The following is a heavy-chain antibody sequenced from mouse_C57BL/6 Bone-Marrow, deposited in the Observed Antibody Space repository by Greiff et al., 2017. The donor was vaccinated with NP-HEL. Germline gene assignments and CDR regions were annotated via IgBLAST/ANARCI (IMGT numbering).Heavy chain of an antibody. D-gene: IGHD1-1*01. J-gene: IGHJ2*01. V-gene: IGHV1-81*01. Sequence: VQLQESGAELARPGASVKLSCKASGYTFTSYGISWVKQRTGQGLEWIGEIYPRSGNTYYNEKFKGKATLTADKSSSTAYMELRSLTSEDSAVYFCARWGYGTPFDYWGQGTTLTVSS. CDR2: IYPRSGNT. CDR3: ARWGYGTPFDY. CDR1: GYTFTSYG.